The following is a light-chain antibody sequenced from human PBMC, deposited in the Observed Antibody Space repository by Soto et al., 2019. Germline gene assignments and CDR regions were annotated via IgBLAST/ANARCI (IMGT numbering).Light chain of an antibody. Sequence: EFVLTQSPGTLSLSPGERATLSCRASQTVGNNYLAWYQQNPGQAPRLLIYDASSRATGIPDRFSGGGSGTDFTLTISRLEPEDFAVYYCQQFSSYPLTFGGGTKVDIK. CDR1: QTVGNNY. J-gene: IGKJ4*01. V-gene: IGKV3-20*01. CDR3: QQFSSYPLT. CDR2: DAS.